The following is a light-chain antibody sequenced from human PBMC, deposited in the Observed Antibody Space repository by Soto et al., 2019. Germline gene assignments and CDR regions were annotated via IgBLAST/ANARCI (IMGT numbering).Light chain of an antibody. CDR2: DAS. Sequence: DIPMTQSPSSLSASVGDRVVITCQASQDINNYLNWYQQKRGKAPKLLISDASNLEPRVPSRFSGSGSGTHMSFTISSLQPEDYATYYCPQFDRFPLTFGGGTKVEIK. CDR1: QDINNY. CDR3: PQFDRFPLT. V-gene: IGKV1-33*01. J-gene: IGKJ4*01.